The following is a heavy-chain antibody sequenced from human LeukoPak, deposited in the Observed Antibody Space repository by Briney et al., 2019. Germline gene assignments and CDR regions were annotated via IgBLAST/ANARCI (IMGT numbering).Heavy chain of an antibody. CDR3: ARLVYTAMVITSPPYY. V-gene: IGHV5-51*01. CDR1: GYSFTSHW. CDR2: IYPCDADT. Sequence: GEPLKISCKGSGYSFTSHWIGWVRQMPPKRLEWMVIIYPCDADTSYSPSFQGQVTISADKSISTAYLQWSSLKASDTGMYYCARLVYTAMVITSPPYYWGQGTLVTVSS. D-gene: IGHD5-18*01. J-gene: IGHJ4*02.